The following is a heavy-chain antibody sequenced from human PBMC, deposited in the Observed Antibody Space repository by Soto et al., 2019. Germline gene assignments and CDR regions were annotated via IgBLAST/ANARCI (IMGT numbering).Heavy chain of an antibody. D-gene: IGHD3-10*01. J-gene: IGHJ4*02. CDR2: IGTAGDT. V-gene: IGHV3-13*01. CDR1: GFTLGSYD. Sequence: GSLRRSGAASGFTLGSYDMHWVRQATGKGLEWVSAIGTAGDTYYPGSVKGRFTISRENAKNSLYLQMNSLRAGDTAVYYCARGGGGEAYYGHYHYWGQGTLVTVSS. CDR3: ARGGGGEAYYGHYHY.